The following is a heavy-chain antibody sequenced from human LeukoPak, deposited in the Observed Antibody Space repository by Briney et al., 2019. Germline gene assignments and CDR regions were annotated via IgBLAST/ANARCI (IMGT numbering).Heavy chain of an antibody. CDR3: ARVGGVTMIVVITGNACDI. CDR1: GGSISNSSYY. CDR2: IYYCGST. V-gene: IGHV4-39*07. D-gene: IGHD3-22*01. Sequence: PSETPSLTCTVSGGSISNSSYYWGWIRQPPGKGLEWIGTIYYCGSTYYNPSLKSRVTISVDTSKNQFSLKLSSVTAADTAVYYCARVGGVTMIVVITGNACDIWGQGTMVTVSS. J-gene: IGHJ3*02.